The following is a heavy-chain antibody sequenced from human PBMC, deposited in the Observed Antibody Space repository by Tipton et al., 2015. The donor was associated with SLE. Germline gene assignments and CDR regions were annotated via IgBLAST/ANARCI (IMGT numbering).Heavy chain of an antibody. CDR1: GGSISSYY. Sequence: QLVQSGAEVKPSETLSLTCTVSGGSISSYYWSWIRQPPGKGLEWIGYIYYSGSTNYNPSLKSRVTISVDTSKNQFSLKLSSVTAADTAVYYCARASGGLLPFDYWGQGTLVTVSS. J-gene: IGHJ4*02. CDR2: IYYSGST. CDR3: ARASGGLLPFDY. V-gene: IGHV4-59*01. D-gene: IGHD3-22*01.